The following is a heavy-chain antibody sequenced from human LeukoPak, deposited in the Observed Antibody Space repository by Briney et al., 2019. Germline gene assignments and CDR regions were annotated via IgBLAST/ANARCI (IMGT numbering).Heavy chain of an antibody. Sequence: GGSLRLSCAASGFTFSSYSMNWVRQAPGKGLEWVSSISSSSSYIYYADSVKGRFTISRDNAKNSLYLQMNSLRAEDTAVYYCARASMGSGGYNFDYWGQGTLVIVSS. V-gene: IGHV3-21*01. CDR2: ISSSSSYI. D-gene: IGHD3-10*01. CDR3: ARASMGSGGYNFDY. J-gene: IGHJ4*02. CDR1: GFTFSSYS.